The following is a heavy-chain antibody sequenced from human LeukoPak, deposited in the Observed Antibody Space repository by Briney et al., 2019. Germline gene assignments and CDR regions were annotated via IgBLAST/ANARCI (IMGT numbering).Heavy chain of an antibody. Sequence: ASVKVSCKASGGTFSSYAISWVRQATGQGLEWMGRIIPILGIANYAQKSQGRVTITADKSTSTAHMELSSLRSEDTAVYYCARVDTAMVIDYWGQGTLVTVSS. CDR1: GGTFSSYA. CDR3: ARVDTAMVIDY. D-gene: IGHD5-18*01. J-gene: IGHJ4*02. V-gene: IGHV1-69*04. CDR2: IIPILGIA.